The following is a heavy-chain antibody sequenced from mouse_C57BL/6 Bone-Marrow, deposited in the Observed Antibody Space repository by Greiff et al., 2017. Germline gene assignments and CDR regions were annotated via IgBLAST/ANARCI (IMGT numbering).Heavy chain of an antibody. CDR2: ISDGGSYT. Sequence: VQLKESGGGLVKPGGSLKLSCAASGFTFSSYAMSWVRQTPEKRLEWVATISDGGSYTYYPDNVKGRFTISRENAKNNLYLQMSHLKSEDTAMYYCARERYGSSFYWYFDVWGTGTTVTVSS. J-gene: IGHJ1*03. CDR3: ARERYGSSFYWYFDV. D-gene: IGHD1-1*01. CDR1: GFTFSSYA. V-gene: IGHV5-4*01.